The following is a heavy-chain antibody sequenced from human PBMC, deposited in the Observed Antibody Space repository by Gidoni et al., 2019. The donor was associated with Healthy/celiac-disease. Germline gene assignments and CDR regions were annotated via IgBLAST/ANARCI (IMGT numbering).Heavy chain of an antibody. J-gene: IGHJ4*02. Sequence: QVQLVQSGAEVKKPGSSVKVSCKASGGTFSSYTISWVRQAPGQGLEWMGRSIPILGIANYAQKFQGRVTITADKSTSTAYMELSSLRSEDTAVYYCARAEAYCGGDCYPFDYWGQGTLVTVSS. CDR1: GGTFSSYT. D-gene: IGHD2-21*02. V-gene: IGHV1-69*02. CDR3: ARAEAYCGGDCYPFDY. CDR2: SIPILGIA.